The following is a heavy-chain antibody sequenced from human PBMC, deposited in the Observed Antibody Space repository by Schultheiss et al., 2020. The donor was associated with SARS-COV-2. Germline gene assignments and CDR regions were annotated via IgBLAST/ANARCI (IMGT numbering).Heavy chain of an antibody. J-gene: IGHJ6*02. CDR3: ARDGFDEYSSSSGMDV. Sequence: SETLSLTCAVYGGSFSGYYWSWIRQAPGKGLEWIGEINHSGSTNYNPSLKSRVTISVDTSKNQFSLKLSSVTAADTAVYYCARDGFDEYSSSSGMDVWGQETTVTVSS. D-gene: IGHD6-6*01. CDR1: GGSFSGYY. CDR2: INHSGST. V-gene: IGHV4-34*01.